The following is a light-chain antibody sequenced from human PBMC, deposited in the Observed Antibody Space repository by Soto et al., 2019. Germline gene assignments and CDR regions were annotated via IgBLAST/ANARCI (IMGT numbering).Light chain of an antibody. CDR1: QSISSW. J-gene: IGKJ4*01. Sequence: EIQMTQSQSTLSASLGDRVTITCRASQSISSWLAWYQQKPGKAPKLLIYDASSLESGVPSRFSGSGSGTEFTLTISSLQPDDFATYYCQQYNSYSPPLTFGGGT. CDR2: DAS. V-gene: IGKV1-5*01. CDR3: QQYNSYSPPLT.